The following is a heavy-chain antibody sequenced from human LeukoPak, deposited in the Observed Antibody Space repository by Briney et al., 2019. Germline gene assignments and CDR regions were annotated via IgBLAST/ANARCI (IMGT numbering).Heavy chain of an antibody. J-gene: IGHJ4*02. Sequence: GAPLKISCKGSGYNCNTYWVAWGRPLPGKGLEWMGIIRPMNSDMRYSPSFQGQVTISADRSLNTPYLQWSSLTASDTAMYYCASRPFETTVVPWDFYWGQGTQVTVSS. CDR1: GYNCNTYW. CDR3: ASRPFETTVVPWDFY. D-gene: IGHD4-23*01. CDR2: IRPMNSDM. V-gene: IGHV5-51*01.